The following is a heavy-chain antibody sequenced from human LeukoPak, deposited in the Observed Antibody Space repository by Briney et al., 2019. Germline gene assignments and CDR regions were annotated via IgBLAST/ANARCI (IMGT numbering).Heavy chain of an antibody. V-gene: IGHV1-69*13. J-gene: IGHJ4*02. CDR3: ARQIRGWSADY. CDR2: IIPIFGTV. D-gene: IGHD6-19*01. Sequence: SVKVSCKASGYTFTNYGISWVRQAPGQGLEWMGGIIPIFGTVTYAQKFQGRVTITADESTSTAYMELSSLRSEDTAVYYCARQIRGWSADYWGQGTLVTVSS. CDR1: GYTFTNYG.